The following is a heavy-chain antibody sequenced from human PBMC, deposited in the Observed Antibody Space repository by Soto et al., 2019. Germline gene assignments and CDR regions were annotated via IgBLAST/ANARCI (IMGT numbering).Heavy chain of an antibody. CDR1: GGSISSYY. J-gene: IGHJ6*03. CDR3: ARQMVVVVPAASKYYYYYMDV. CDR2: IYYSASS. V-gene: IGHV4-59*08. D-gene: IGHD2-2*01. Sequence: QVQLQESGPGLVKPSETLSLTCTVSGGSISSYYWSWIRQPPGKVLEWIGHIYYSASSNYNPSLKRRVTISVVTATNQISLKLSSVTAAATAVYYCARQMVVVVPAASKYYYYYMDVWGKGTSVTGSS.